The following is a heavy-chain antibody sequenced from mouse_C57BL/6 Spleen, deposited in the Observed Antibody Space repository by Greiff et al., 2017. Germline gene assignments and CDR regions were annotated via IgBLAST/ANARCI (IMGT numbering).Heavy chain of an antibody. D-gene: IGHD2-4*01. J-gene: IGHJ1*03. CDR1: GFTFNTYA. CDR3: VRDDYSYWYFDV. Sequence: EVQVVESGGGLVQPKGSLKLSCAASGFTFNTYAMHWVRQAPGKGLEWVARIRSKSSSYATYYADSVKDRFTISRDDSQSMLYLQMNNLKTEDTAMYYCVRDDYSYWYFDVWCTGTTVTVSS. CDR2: IRSKSSSYAT. V-gene: IGHV10-3*01.